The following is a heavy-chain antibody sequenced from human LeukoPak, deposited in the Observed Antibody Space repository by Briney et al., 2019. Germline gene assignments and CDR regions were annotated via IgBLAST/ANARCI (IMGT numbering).Heavy chain of an antibody. J-gene: IGHJ4*02. Sequence: PGGSLRLSCAASEFSFSSYAMSWVRQAPGKGLEWVSSISDSGGRTYFADSVNGRFTISRDNSKNTLYLQLDSLRAEDTAVYYCAKQVFCSSGSFYHFDYWGQGALVTVSS. CDR3: AKQVFCSSGSFYHFDY. CDR2: ISDSGGRT. V-gene: IGHV3-23*01. D-gene: IGHD3-22*01. CDR1: EFSFSSYA.